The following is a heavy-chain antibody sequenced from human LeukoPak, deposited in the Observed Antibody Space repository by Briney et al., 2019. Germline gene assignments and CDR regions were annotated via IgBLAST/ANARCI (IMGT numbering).Heavy chain of an antibody. D-gene: IGHD2-2*01. CDR3: ARGDVIPAY. CDR1: GFTFSSYG. Sequence: GGTLRLSCAASGFTFSSYGMSWVRQAPGKGLEWVSAISGSGGSTYYADSVKDRFTISRDNAKSTLYLQMNSLRAEDTAIYYCARGDVIPAYWGQGTLVTVSS. J-gene: IGHJ4*02. V-gene: IGHV3-23*01. CDR2: ISGSGGST.